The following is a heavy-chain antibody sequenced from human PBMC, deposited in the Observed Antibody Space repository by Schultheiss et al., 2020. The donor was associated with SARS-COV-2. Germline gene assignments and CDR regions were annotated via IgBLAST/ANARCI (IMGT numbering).Heavy chain of an antibody. Sequence: SETLSLTCAVYGGSFSGYYWSWIRQPPGKGLEWIGYIYYSGSTYYNPSLKSRVTISVDTSKNQFSLKLSSVTAADTAVYYCARGLSQLLLSYFDYWGQGTLVTVSS. CDR2: IYYSGST. CDR1: GGSFSGYY. J-gene: IGHJ4*02. V-gene: IGHV4-34*01. D-gene: IGHD2-2*01. CDR3: ARGLSQLLLSYFDY.